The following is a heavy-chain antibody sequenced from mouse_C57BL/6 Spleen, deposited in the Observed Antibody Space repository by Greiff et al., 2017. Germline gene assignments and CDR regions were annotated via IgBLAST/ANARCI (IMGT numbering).Heavy chain of an antibody. CDR3: ARSGYYDYDGGDY. Sequence: QVQLQQSGAELVRPGSSVKLSCKASGYTFTSYWMDWVKQRPGQGLEWIGNIYPSDSETHYNQKFKDKATLTVDKSSSTAYMQLSSLTSEDSAVYYCARSGYYDYDGGDYWGQGTTLTVSS. D-gene: IGHD2-4*01. J-gene: IGHJ2*01. CDR2: IYPSDSET. CDR1: GYTFTSYW. V-gene: IGHV1-61*01.